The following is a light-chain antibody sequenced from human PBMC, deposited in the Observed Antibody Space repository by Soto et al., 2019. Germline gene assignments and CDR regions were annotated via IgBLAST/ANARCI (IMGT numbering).Light chain of an antibody. CDR2: EVS. V-gene: IGLV2-8*01. CDR1: SSDVGGYNY. CDR3: SSYAGSNNFVV. J-gene: IGLJ2*01. Sequence: QSALTQPPSASGSPGQSVTISCTGTSSDVGGYNYVSWYQQHPGKAPKLMIYEVSKRPTGVPDRFSGSKSGKTASLTVSGLQAEDEADYYCSSYAGSNNFVVFGGGTQLFVL.